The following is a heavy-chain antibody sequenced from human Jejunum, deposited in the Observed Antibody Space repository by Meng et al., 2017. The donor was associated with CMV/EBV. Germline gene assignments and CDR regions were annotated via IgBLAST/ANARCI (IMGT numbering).Heavy chain of an antibody. V-gene: IGHV4-30-4*08. CDR1: DYY. Sequence: DYYGSWIRQTPGKGLEWIGYIFFGGNTYYNPSLNGRVTISEDTSKNQLSLEVTSVTAADTAVYYCARTPHYTDITGYYYPYYFDYWGQGTLVTVSS. CDR2: IFFGGNT. D-gene: IGHD3-9*01. CDR3: ARTPHYTDITGYYYPYYFDY. J-gene: IGHJ4*02.